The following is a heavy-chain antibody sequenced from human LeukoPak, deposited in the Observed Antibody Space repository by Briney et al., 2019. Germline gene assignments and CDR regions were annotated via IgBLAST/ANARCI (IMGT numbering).Heavy chain of an antibody. CDR3: AREVDY. V-gene: IGHV3-11*01. CDR2: ISSSGSTL. Sequence: GGSLRLSCAASGFTFSDYYMRGIRQAPGKGLECVSYISSSGSTLYYADSVKGRFTISRDNAKNSLYLQMNSLRAEDTAVYYCAREVDYWGQGTLVTVSS. CDR1: GFTFSDYY. J-gene: IGHJ4*02.